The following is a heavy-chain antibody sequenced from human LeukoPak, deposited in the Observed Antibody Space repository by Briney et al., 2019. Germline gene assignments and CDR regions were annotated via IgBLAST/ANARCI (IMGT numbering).Heavy chain of an antibody. CDR2: ISGSGGST. D-gene: IGHD2-15*01. Sequence: QPGGSLRLSCAASGFTFSSYSMNWVRQAPGKGLEWVSAISGSGGSTYYADSVKGRFTISRDNSKNTLYLQMNSLRAEDTAVYYCAKEIYCSGGSCYSDAFDIWGQGTMVTVSS. J-gene: IGHJ3*02. V-gene: IGHV3-23*01. CDR1: GFTFSSYS. CDR3: AKEIYCSGGSCYSDAFDI.